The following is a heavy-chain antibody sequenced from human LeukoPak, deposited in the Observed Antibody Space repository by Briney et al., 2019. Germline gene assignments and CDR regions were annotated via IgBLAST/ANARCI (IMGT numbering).Heavy chain of an antibody. V-gene: IGHV3-21*01. CDR1: GFTFSSYS. J-gene: IGHJ6*02. CDR3: ARDFHYYYYYGMDV. CDR2: ISSSSSYT. Sequence: GSLRLSCAASGFTFSSYSMNWVRQAPGKGLEWVSSISSSSSYTYYADSVKGRFTISRDNAKNSLYLQMNSLRAEDTAVYYCARDFHYYYYYGMDVWGQGTTVTVSS.